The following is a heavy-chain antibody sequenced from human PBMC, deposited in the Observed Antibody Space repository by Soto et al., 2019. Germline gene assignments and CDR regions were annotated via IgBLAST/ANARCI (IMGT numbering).Heavy chain of an antibody. D-gene: IGHD7-27*01. Sequence: GGSLRLSCAASGFTFSSYGMHWVRQAPGKGMEWVAVIWYDGSNKYYADSVKGRFTISIDNSKNTLYLQMNSLRAEDTAVYYCASLPWAYWGQGTLVTVSS. CDR2: IWYDGSNK. CDR1: GFTFSSYG. CDR3: ASLPWAY. V-gene: IGHV3-33*08. J-gene: IGHJ4*02.